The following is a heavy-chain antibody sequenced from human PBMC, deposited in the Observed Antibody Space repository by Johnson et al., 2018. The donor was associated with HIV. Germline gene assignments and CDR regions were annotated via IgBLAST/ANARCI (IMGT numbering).Heavy chain of an antibody. CDR2: TNSDGTTT. CDR3: ARDRRYYDSSGYYHDAFDI. J-gene: IGHJ3*02. CDR1: GLIFSRSW. D-gene: IGHD3-22*01. V-gene: IGHV3-74*01. Sequence: VQLVESGGGLVKPGGSLRLSCAASGLIFSRSWMHWVRQAPGKGLVWVSRTNSDGTTTNYADSVKGRFTISRDNSKNTLYLQMNSLRAEDTAVYFCARDRRYYDSSGYYHDAFDIWGQGTMVTVSS.